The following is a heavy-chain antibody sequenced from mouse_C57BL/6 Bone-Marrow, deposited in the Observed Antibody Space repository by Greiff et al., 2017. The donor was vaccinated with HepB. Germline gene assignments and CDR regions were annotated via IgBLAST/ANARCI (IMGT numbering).Heavy chain of an antibody. Sequence: VQLQQSGPELVKPGASVKLSCKASGYTFTSYDINWVKQRPGQGLEWIGWIYPRDGSTKYNEKFKGKATLTVDTSSSTAYMELHSLTSEDSAVYFCARSHNWDWDYFDYWGQGTTLTVSS. CDR2: IYPRDGST. D-gene: IGHD4-1*01. CDR3: ARSHNWDWDYFDY. CDR1: GYTFTSYD. V-gene: IGHV1-85*01. J-gene: IGHJ2*01.